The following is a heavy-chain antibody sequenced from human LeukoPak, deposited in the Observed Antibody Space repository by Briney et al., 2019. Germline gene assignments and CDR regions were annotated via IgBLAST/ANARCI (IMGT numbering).Heavy chain of an antibody. V-gene: IGHV4-34*01. CDR3: ARADYGDYPVYYGMDV. Sequence: SETLSLTCTVSGDSISSYYWSWIRQPPGKGLEWIGEINHSGTTNYNPSLKSRVTISVDTSKNQFSLKLTSVTAADTAVYYCARADYGDYPVYYGMDVWGQGTTVTVSS. D-gene: IGHD4-17*01. CDR1: GDSISSYY. J-gene: IGHJ6*02. CDR2: INHSGTT.